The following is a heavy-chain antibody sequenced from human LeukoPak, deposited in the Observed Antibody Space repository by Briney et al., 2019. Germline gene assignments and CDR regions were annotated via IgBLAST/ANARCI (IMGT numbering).Heavy chain of an antibody. CDR2: INPAGGST. J-gene: IGHJ4*02. V-gene: IGHV1-46*01. D-gene: IGHD4-11*01. Sequence: ASVKVSCKASGYTFTSYYMHWVRQAPGQGLEWMGIINPAGGSTSYAQRFQARVTMTRDTSTGTVYMELTSLRSEDTAVYYCARVRGDYSNPFYFWGQGTLVTVSS. CDR1: GYTFTSYY. CDR3: ARVRGDYSNPFYF.